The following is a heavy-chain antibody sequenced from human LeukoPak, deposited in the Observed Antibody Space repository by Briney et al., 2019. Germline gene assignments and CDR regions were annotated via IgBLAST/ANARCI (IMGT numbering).Heavy chain of an antibody. CDR1: GFTFSSYA. CDR3: AKDIGSGWYENWFDP. Sequence: GGSLRLSCAASGFTFSSYAMSWVRQAPGKGLEWVSAISGSGGSTYYADSVKGRLTISRDNSKNTLYLQMNSLRAEDTAVYYCAKDIGSGWYENWFDPWGQGTLVTVSS. CDR2: ISGSGGST. J-gene: IGHJ5*02. D-gene: IGHD6-19*01. V-gene: IGHV3-23*01.